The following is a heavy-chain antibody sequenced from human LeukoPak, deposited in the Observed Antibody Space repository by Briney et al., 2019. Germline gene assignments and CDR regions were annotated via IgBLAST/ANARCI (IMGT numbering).Heavy chain of an antibody. CDR3: GDRTVAY. J-gene: IGHJ4*02. CDR1: GFTFPSPA. V-gene: IGHV1-58*02. D-gene: IGHD1/OR15-1a*01. Sequence: SVKVSCKASGFTFPSPAIQWVRQARGQRLEWLGWIVIGNGDTNYAQKFQERVTITRDMSTSTAYMELRSLTFDDTAVYYCGDRTVAYWGQGTLVTVSS. CDR2: IVIGNGDT.